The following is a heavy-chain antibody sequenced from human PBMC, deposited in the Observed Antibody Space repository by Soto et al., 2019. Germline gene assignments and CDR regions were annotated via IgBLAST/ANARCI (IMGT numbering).Heavy chain of an antibody. CDR2: IYYSGST. D-gene: IGHD4-17*01. J-gene: IGHJ4*02. Sequence: KSSETLSLTCTFSVVSISSGGYYCSWMRQHPGKGLEWIGYIYYSGSTYYNPSLKSRVTISVDTSKNQFSLKLSSVTAADTAVYYCARDRIDYGGTSCFEYWGQGTLVTVSS. V-gene: IGHV4-31*03. CDR1: VVSISSGGYY. CDR3: ARDRIDYGGTSCFEY.